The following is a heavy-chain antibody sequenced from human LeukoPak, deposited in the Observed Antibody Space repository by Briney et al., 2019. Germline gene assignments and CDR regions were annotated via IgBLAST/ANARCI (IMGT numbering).Heavy chain of an antibody. J-gene: IGHJ6*02. Sequence: GGSLRLSCAASGFTFSSYGMHWVRQAPGKGLEWVAVISYDGSNKYYADSVKGRFTISRDNSKNTLYLQMNSLRAEDTAVYYCAKDSGYSSGWYRGYYYYGMDVWGQGTTVTVS. D-gene: IGHD6-19*01. CDR2: ISYDGSNK. CDR1: GFTFSSYG. CDR3: AKDSGYSSGWYRGYYYYGMDV. V-gene: IGHV3-30*18.